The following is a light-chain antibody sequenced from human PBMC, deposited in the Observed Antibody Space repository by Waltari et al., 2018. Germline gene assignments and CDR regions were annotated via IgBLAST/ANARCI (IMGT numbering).Light chain of an antibody. CDR1: QGVGTY. V-gene: IGKV3-20*01. J-gene: IGKJ1*01. CDR3: QKYVNLPAT. CDR2: GAS. Sequence: IVLTQSLGTLSLSPGERATLSCRASQGVGTYLAWYPQKHGQAPRLLIYGASNRATGIPERFSGSGSGTDFSLTISRLEPEEFAVYYCQKYVNLPATFGQGTKVEIK.